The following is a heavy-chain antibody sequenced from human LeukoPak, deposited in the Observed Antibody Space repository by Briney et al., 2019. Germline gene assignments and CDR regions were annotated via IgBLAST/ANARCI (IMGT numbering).Heavy chain of an antibody. CDR2: IWYDGSGT. J-gene: IGHJ4*02. CDR3: ARDAAIVGATNFDY. Sequence: PGRSLRLSCAASGFTFSTYGMHWVRQAPGKGLEWVAVIWYDGSGTYYADSVKGRFTISRDNSKNTLYLQMNSLRAEDTAVYFCARDAAIVGATNFDYWGQGTLVTVSS. D-gene: IGHD1-26*01. CDR1: GFTFSTYG. V-gene: IGHV3-33*01.